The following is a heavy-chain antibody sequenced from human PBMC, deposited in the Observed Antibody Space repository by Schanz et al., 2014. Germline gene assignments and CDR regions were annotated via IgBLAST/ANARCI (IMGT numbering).Heavy chain of an antibody. CDR2: INQDGSDK. J-gene: IGHJ4*02. V-gene: IGHV3-7*01. CDR1: GFTVSAYS. D-gene: IGHD3-22*01. CDR3: ARDKGGYYPFDY. Sequence: EVQVVESGGGLVRPGGSLRLSCSGFTVSAYSANWVRQAPGKGLEWVANINQDGSDKSYVDSVKGRFTISRDNAKNSLYLQMNSLRAEDTAVYYCARDKGGYYPFDYWGQGSLVTVSS.